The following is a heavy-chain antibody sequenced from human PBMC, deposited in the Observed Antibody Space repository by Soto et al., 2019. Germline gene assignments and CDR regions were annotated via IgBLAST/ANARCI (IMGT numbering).Heavy chain of an antibody. CDR2: ISSSGTTT. D-gene: IGHD3-22*01. Sequence: LRLSCAASGFSLSDYYVSWIRQAPGEGLERVSYISSSGTTTHYADSVKGRFTISKDNAKNSLYLQMNSLRAEDTAVYYCARVRGDSSGSYYFDYWGQGTLVTVSS. CDR1: GFSLSDYY. CDR3: ARVRGDSSGSYYFDY. V-gene: IGHV3-11*01. J-gene: IGHJ4*02.